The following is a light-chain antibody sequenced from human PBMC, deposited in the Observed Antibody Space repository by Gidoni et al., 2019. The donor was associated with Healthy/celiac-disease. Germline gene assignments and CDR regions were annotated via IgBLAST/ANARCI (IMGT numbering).Light chain of an antibody. CDR1: SNNVGNQG. CDR2: RNN. Sequence: QAGLTQPPSVSKGLRQTATLTCTGNSNNVGNQGAAWLQQHQGHPPKLLSYRNNNRPSGISERLSASRSGNTAYLTITGLQHEDEADYYCSAWDSSLSAWVFGGGTKLTVL. J-gene: IGLJ3*02. CDR3: SAWDSSLSAWV. V-gene: IGLV10-54*01.